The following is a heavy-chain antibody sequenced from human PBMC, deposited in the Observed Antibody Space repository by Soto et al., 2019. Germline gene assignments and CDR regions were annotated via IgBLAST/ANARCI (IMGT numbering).Heavy chain of an antibody. V-gene: IGHV4-34*01. J-gene: IGHJ6*02. Sequence: ETLSLTCAVYGGSFSGYYWSWIRQPPGKGLEWIGEINHSGSTNYNPSLKSRVTISVDTSKNQFSLKLSSVTAAGTAVYYCARVRLGYDFWSGYVRTYGMDVWGQGTTVTVSS. D-gene: IGHD3-3*01. CDR1: GGSFSGYY. CDR3: ARVRLGYDFWSGYVRTYGMDV. CDR2: INHSGST.